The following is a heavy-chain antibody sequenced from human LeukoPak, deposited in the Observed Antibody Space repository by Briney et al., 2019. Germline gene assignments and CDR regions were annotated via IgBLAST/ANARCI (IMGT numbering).Heavy chain of an antibody. CDR3: ARDPNRVTAIPGY. CDR1: GYTFTNYG. CDR2: ISAYNGNT. J-gene: IGHJ4*02. V-gene: IGHV1-18*01. Sequence: ASVKVSCKASGYTFTNYGINWVRQAPGQGLEWMGWISAYNGNTNYAQKLQGRVTMTTDTSTSTAYMELRRLRSDDTAEYYCARDPNRVTAIPGYWGQGTLDTVSS. D-gene: IGHD2-21*02.